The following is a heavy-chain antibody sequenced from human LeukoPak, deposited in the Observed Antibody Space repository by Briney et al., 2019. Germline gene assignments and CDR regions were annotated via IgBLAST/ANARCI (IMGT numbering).Heavy chain of an antibody. CDR2: IKQDGSEK. V-gene: IGHV3-7*05. CDR1: GFTFSSYW. CDR3: ARDWSAGHDAFDI. J-gene: IGHJ3*02. Sequence: GGSLRLSCAASGFTFSSYWMSWDRQAPGKGLEWVANIKQDGSEKYYVDSVKGRFTISRDNAKNSLYLQMNSLRAEDTAVYYCARDWSAGHDAFDIWGQGTMVTVSS. D-gene: IGHD2-15*01.